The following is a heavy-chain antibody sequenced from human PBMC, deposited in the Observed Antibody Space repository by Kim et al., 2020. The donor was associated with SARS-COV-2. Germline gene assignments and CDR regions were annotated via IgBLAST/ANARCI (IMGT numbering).Heavy chain of an antibody. CDR3: ARDEEWELQSYAFDI. CDR2: INAGNGNT. D-gene: IGHD1-26*01. CDR1: GYTFTSYA. J-gene: IGHJ3*02. V-gene: IGHV1-3*01. Sequence: ASVKVSCKASGYTFTSYAMHWVRQAPGQRLEWMGWINAGNGNTKYSQKFQGRVTITRDTSASTAYMELSSLRSEDTAVYYCARDEEWELQSYAFDIWGQGTMVTVSS.